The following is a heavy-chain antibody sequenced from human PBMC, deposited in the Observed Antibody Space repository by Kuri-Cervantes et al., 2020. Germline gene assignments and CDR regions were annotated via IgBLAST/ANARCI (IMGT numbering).Heavy chain of an antibody. D-gene: IGHD1-26*01. CDR1: GFTFSSYW. Sequence: GESLKISCAASGFTFSSYWMSWVRQAPGKGLEWVSAISGSGGSTYYADSVKGRFTISRDNSKNTLYLQMNSLRAEDTAVYYCAVHSGSYYYLDYWGQGTLVTVSS. J-gene: IGHJ4*02. V-gene: IGHV3-23*01. CDR2: ISGSGGST. CDR3: AVHSGSYYYLDY.